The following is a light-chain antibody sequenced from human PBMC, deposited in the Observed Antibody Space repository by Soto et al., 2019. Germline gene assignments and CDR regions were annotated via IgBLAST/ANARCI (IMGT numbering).Light chain of an antibody. V-gene: IGKV3-20*01. CDR3: QQYGSSPVT. CDR1: QSVSSSY. Sequence: EIVLTQSPGTLSLSPGERATLSCRASQSVSSSYLAWYQQKPRQAPRLLIDGASSRATGIPDRFSGSGSGTDFTLTISRLEPEDFAVYYCQQYGSSPVTFGPGTKVDIK. J-gene: IGKJ3*01. CDR2: GAS.